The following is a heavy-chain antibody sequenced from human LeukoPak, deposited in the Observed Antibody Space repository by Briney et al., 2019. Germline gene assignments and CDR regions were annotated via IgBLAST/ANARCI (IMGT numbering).Heavy chain of an antibody. CDR2: ISSSSSYI. CDR3: ARDGDQMYEVYDY. J-gene: IGHJ4*02. V-gene: IGHV3-21*01. D-gene: IGHD1-14*01. Sequence: GGSLRLSCAASGFTFSSYSMNWVRQAPGKGLEWVSSISSSSSYIYYADSVKGRSTISRDNAKNSLYLQMNSLRAEDTAVYYCARDGDQMYEVYDYWGQGTLVTVSS. CDR1: GFTFSSYS.